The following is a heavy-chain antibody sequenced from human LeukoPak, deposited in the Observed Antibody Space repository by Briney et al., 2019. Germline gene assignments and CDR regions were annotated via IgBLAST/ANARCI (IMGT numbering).Heavy chain of an antibody. V-gene: IGHV3-30-3*01. D-gene: IGHD3-22*01. CDR1: GFTFSSYA. CDR2: ISYDGSNK. CDR3: ARGGYYDSSAYSLDY. Sequence: GGSLRLSCAASGFTFSSYAMHWVRQAPGKGLEWVALISYDGSNKYYADSVKGRFTISRDNSKNTLYLRMNTLRAEDTAVYYCARGGYYDSSAYSLDYWGQGTLVTVSS. J-gene: IGHJ4*02.